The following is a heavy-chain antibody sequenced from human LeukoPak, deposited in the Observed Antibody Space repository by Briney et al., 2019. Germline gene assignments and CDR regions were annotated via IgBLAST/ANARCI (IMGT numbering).Heavy chain of an antibody. CDR1: GYTVTNYY. CDR2: INPSTNGW. D-gene: IGHD2-21*01. Sequence: ASVKVSCKAPGYTVTNYYMHWVRQAPGQGLEWMGMINPSTNGWTNAQKFQGRVTVTSDTSTSTVYMELSSLRSEDTAVYYCARSGMWFSTNDWGQGTLITVSS. CDR3: ARSGMWFSTND. V-gene: IGHV1-46*01. J-gene: IGHJ4*02.